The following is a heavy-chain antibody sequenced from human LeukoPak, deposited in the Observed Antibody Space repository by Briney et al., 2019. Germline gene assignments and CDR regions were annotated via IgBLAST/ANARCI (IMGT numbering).Heavy chain of an antibody. CDR2: ISSRGDST. V-gene: IGHV3-23*01. CDR1: GFIFSNYA. CDR3: VKGPRPDITVAHTVEN. D-gene: IGHD6-19*01. J-gene: IGHJ4*02. Sequence: GGSLRLSCAASGFIFSNYAMSWVRQVPGRGLEWVSTISSRGDSTYAADSVKGRFTISRDNSKNSLYLQMNTVRAEDTAVYYCVKGPRPDITVAHTVENWGQGTLVTVSS.